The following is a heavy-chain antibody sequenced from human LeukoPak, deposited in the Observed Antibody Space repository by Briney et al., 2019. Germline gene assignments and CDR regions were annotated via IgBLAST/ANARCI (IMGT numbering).Heavy chain of an antibody. CDR2: IYYSGST. CDR1: GVSISRSFYY. Sequence: SETLSLTCSVSGVSISRSFYYWGWIRQPPGKGLEWIGIIYYSGSTYYNPSLKGRVTISVDTSKNQFSLKLSSVTAADTAVYYCARAFRARYFDLWGRGTLVTVSS. J-gene: IGHJ2*01. V-gene: IGHV4-39*01. D-gene: IGHD2/OR15-2a*01. CDR3: ARAFRARYFDL.